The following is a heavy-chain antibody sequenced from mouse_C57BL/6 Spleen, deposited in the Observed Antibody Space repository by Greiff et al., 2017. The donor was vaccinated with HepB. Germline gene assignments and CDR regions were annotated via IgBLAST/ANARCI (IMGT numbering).Heavy chain of an antibody. CDR2: IYPGDGDN. Sequence: VQLQQSGPELVKPGASVKISCKASGYAFSSSWMNWVKQRPGKGLEWIGRIYPGDGDNNYNGKFKGKATLTADKSSSTAYMQLSSLTSEDSAVYYCTRSDSLPGGFAYWGQGTLVTVSA. V-gene: IGHV1-82*01. CDR1: GYAFSSSW. J-gene: IGHJ3*01. CDR3: TRSDSLPGGFAY. D-gene: IGHD5-5*01.